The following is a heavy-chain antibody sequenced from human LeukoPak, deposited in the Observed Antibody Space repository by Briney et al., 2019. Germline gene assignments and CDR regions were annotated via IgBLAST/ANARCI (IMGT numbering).Heavy chain of an antibody. J-gene: IGHJ4*02. V-gene: IGHV4-59*01. Sequence: SETLSLTCTVSGGSISSYYWSWIRQPPGKGLEWMGYIYYSGSTNYNPSLKSRVTISVDTSKNQFSLKLSSVTAADTAVYYCARRQDSGYDPYFDYWGQGTLVTVSS. CDR3: ARRQDSGYDPYFDY. D-gene: IGHD5-12*01. CDR1: GGSISSYY. CDR2: IYYSGST.